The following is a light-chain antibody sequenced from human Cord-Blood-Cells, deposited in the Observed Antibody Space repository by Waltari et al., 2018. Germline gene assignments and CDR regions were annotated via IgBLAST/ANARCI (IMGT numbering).Light chain of an antibody. Sequence: QAVLTQPSSHSESPGASSSLTCTLRSGINVGTCRTSWYQQKRGSPPQYLLRYKSDSDKQQGSGVPSRFSGSKDAWDNAGILLISGLQSEDEADYHCMLWDSSAWVFGGGTKLTVL. CDR1: SGINVGTCR. CDR3: MLWDSSAWV. J-gene: IGLJ3*02. CDR2: YKSDSDK. V-gene: IGLV5-45*02.